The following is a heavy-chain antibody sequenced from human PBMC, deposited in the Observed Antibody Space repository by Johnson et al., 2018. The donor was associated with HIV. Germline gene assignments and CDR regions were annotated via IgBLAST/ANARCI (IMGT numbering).Heavy chain of an antibody. V-gene: IGHV3-53*01. D-gene: IGHD2-15*01. CDR2: IYSGGST. Sequence: EVQLVESGGGLIQPGGSLRLSCAASGFTVSSNYMSWVRQAPGKGLEWVSVIYSGGSTYYADSVKGRFTISRDNAKNSLYLQMNSLRAEDTAVYYCARSKDCSGGSCPDGFDIWGQGTMVIVS. CDR3: ARSKDCSGGSCPDGFDI. J-gene: IGHJ3*02. CDR1: GFTVSSNY.